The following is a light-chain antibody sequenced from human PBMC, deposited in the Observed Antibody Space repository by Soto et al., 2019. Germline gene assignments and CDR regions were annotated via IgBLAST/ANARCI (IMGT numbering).Light chain of an antibody. CDR2: DAS. Sequence: EIGMTQSPDTLSVSPGKRATLSCRASQSVSINLAWYQQKPGQAPRLLIYDASTRAPGLPARFSGSGSGTDFTLTISNLQSEDFAVYYCQQYNTWPPYTFGPRTNVDIK. J-gene: IGKJ2*01. V-gene: IGKV3-15*01. CDR1: QSVSIN. CDR3: QQYNTWPPYT.